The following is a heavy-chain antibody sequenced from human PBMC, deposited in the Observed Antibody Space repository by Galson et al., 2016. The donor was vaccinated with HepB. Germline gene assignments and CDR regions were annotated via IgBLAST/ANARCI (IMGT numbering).Heavy chain of an antibody. CDR3: ARFREDYFEGSGYSVWFDP. D-gene: IGHD3-22*01. CDR1: GGTFSSYA. J-gene: IGHJ5*02. V-gene: IGHV1-69*06. Sequence: SVKVSCKASGGTFSSYAITWVRQAPGQGLEWMGGILPFFGTTNYAQKFEDRVTITADKFTSTAYMDLSSLTSEDTAVYYCARFREDYFEGSGYSVWFDPWGQGTLVTVSS. CDR2: ILPFFGTT.